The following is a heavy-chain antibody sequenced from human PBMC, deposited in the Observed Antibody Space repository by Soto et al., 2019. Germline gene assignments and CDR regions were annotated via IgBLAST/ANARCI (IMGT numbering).Heavy chain of an antibody. V-gene: IGHV1-18*01. J-gene: IGHJ4*02. CDR2: ISAYNGNT. D-gene: IGHD3-16*01. Sequence: QVQLVQSGAEVKKPGASVKVSCKTSGYTFTNFGLSWVRQAPGQGLEWMGWISAYNGNTNYAQNFQGRVTMTTDTSTSTAYMELRSLGSGDTAVYYCAGGGTPIDYWGQGTLVTVSS. CDR3: AGGGTPIDY. CDR1: GYTFTNFG.